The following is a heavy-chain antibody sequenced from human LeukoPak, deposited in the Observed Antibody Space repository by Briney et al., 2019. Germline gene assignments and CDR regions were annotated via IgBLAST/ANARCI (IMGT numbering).Heavy chain of an antibody. CDR3: ARGYYYDSSGYPYYFDY. V-gene: IGHV3-11*05. CDR2: ISSSSSYT. CDR1: GFTFSDYY. Sequence: GGSLRLSCAASGFTFSDYYMSWIRQAPGKGLEWVSYISSSSSYTNYADSVKGRFTISRDNAKNSLCLQMNSLRAEDTAVYYCARGYYYDSSGYPYYFDYWGQGTLVTVSS. J-gene: IGHJ4*02. D-gene: IGHD3-22*01.